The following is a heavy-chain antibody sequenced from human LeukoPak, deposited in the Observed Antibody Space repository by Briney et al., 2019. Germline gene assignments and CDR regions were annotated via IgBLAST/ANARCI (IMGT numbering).Heavy chain of an antibody. CDR3: ARDHHENYYAHWYFDL. D-gene: IGHD1-26*01. V-gene: IGHV4-30-4*08. Sequence: SETLSLTCTVSGGSIARADYYWSWLRQPPGKGLEWIGYSYYTGSTDYNPSLESRVTISVDTSKNQFSLKVRSVTAADTAVYYCARDHHENYYAHWYFDLGGRGTLVTVSS. CDR2: SYYTGST. CDR1: GGSIARADYY. J-gene: IGHJ2*01.